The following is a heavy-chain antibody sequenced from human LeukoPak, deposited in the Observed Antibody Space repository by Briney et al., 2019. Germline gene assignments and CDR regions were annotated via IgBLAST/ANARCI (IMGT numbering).Heavy chain of an antibody. J-gene: IGHJ3*02. D-gene: IGHD3-3*02. CDR1: GFTFSSYG. CDR3: AKSADIYLAFDI. V-gene: IGHV3-30*02. CDR2: IRYDGSNK. Sequence: PGGSLRLSCAASGFTFSSYGMHWVRQAPGKGLEWAAFIRYDGSNKYYADSVKGRFTISRDNSKNTLYLQMNSLRAEDTAVYYCAKSADIYLAFDIWGQGTMVTVSS.